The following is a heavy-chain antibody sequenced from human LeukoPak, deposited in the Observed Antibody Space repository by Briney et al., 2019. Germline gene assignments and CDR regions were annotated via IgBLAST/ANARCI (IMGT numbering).Heavy chain of an antibody. CDR3: AREAYYDTSYFGP. Sequence: SETLSLTCTVSGGSISSYYWSWIRQPPGKGLEWIGYIYYSGSTNYNPSLKSRVTISVDTSKNQFSLKLSSVTAADTAVYYCAREAYYDTSYFGPWGQGTLVTVSS. V-gene: IGHV4-59*01. CDR2: IYYSGST. J-gene: IGHJ4*02. D-gene: IGHD3-22*01. CDR1: GGSISSYY.